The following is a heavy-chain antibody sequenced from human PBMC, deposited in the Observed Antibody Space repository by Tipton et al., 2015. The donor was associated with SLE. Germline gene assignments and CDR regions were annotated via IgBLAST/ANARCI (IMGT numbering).Heavy chain of an antibody. V-gene: IGHV4-59*12. CDR3: ARDSRGDYYYYYYMDV. CDR1: GDSINSYY. J-gene: IGHJ6*03. Sequence: LRLSCTVSGDSINSYYWSWIRQPPGEGLEWIGYIYYREGTNYSPSLKSRVTISLDASKNQLSLKLSSGTAADTAVYYCARDSRGDYYYYYYMDVWGKGTTVTISS. CDR2: IYYREGT.